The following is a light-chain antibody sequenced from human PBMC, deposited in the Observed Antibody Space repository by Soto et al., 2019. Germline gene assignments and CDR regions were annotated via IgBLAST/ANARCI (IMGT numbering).Light chain of an antibody. CDR3: EQYNSYPLT. Sequence: DIQMTQSPSTLSASVGDRVTITCRASQSISGSLAWYQQKPGKAPKLLIYKASSLESGVPSRFSGSGSGTEFTLTISGLQPDDFATYYCEQYNSYPLTFGGGTKVEIK. V-gene: IGKV1-5*03. CDR1: QSISGS. J-gene: IGKJ4*01. CDR2: KAS.